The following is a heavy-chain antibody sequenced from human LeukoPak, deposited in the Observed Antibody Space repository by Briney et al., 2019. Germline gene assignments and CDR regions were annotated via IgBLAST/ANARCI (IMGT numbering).Heavy chain of an antibody. J-gene: IGHJ6*03. V-gene: IGHV1-18*01. CDR2: ISAYNGNT. Sequence: ASVKVSCKASGYTFITYGINWVRQAPGQGLEWMAWISAYNGNTKYAQKFQGRVTMTTDTSTSTAYMELSSLRSEDTAVYHCATCSRLSPDYFYYMDVWGKGTTVTVSS. CDR3: ATCSRLSPDYFYYMDV. D-gene: IGHD6-6*01. CDR1: GYTFITYG.